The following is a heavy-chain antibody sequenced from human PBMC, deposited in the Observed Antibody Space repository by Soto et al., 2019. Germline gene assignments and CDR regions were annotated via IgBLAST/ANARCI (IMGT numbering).Heavy chain of an antibody. Sequence: GESLKISCAASGFTFSSYAMSWVRQAPGKGLEWVSAISGSGGSTYYADSVKGRFTISRDNSKNTLYLQMNSLRAEDTAVYYCAKDGAWARGYYYDSSGYYGGQYYFDYWGQGTLVTVSS. CDR1: GFTFSSYA. CDR3: AKDGAWARGYYYDSSGYYGGQYYFDY. D-gene: IGHD3-22*01. V-gene: IGHV3-23*01. CDR2: ISGSGGST. J-gene: IGHJ4*02.